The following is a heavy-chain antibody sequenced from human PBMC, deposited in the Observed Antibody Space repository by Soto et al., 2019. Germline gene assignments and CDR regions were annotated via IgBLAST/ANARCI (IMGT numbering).Heavy chain of an antibody. J-gene: IGHJ4*02. CDR1: GFTFTRYS. CDR3: ARESEDLTAKFDY. CDR2: ISSTTNYK. Sequence: GGSLRLSCAASGFTFTRYSMNWVRQAPGKGLEWVSSISSTTNYKYYGDSMKGRFTISRDNAKNSLYLEMNSLRAEDTAVYCCARESEDLTAKFDYWGQGTLVTVSS. V-gene: IGHV3-21*06.